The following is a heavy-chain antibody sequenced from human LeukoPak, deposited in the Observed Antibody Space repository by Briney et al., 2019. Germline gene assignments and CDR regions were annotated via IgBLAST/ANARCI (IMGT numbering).Heavy chain of an antibody. Sequence: GGSLRLSCAASGFTFSSYGMHWVRQAPGKGLEWVAVISYDGSNKYYADSVKGRFTISRDNSRNTLYLQMNSLRAEDTAVYYCAKSRYSGYDELDYWGQGTLVTVSS. V-gene: IGHV3-30*18. J-gene: IGHJ4*02. CDR2: ISYDGSNK. D-gene: IGHD5-12*01. CDR3: AKSRYSGYDELDY. CDR1: GFTFSSYG.